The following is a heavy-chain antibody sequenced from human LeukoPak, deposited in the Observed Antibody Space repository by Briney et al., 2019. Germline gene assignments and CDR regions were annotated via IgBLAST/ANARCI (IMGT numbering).Heavy chain of an antibody. CDR1: GFTFSSYS. CDR3: ARDRGSGWYDPPDY. J-gene: IGHJ4*02. Sequence: PGGSLRLSCAASGFTFSSYSMNWVRQAPGKGLEWVSSISSSSSYIYYADSVKGRFTISRDNAKNSLYLQMNSLRAEDTAVYYCARDRGSGWYDPPDYWGQGTLVTVSS. CDR2: ISSSSSYI. V-gene: IGHV3-21*01. D-gene: IGHD6-19*01.